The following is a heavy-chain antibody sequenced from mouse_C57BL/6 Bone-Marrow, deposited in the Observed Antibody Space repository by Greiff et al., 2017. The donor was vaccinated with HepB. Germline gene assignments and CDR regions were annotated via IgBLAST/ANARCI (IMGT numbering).Heavy chain of an antibody. J-gene: IGHJ3*01. CDR3: ANTHYYGSSSLGLAY. V-gene: IGHV14-2*01. CDR2: IDPEDGET. CDR1: GFNIKDYY. Sequence: EVKLQESGAELVKPGASVKLSCTASGFNIKDYYMHWVKQRTEQGLEWIGRIDPEDGETKYAPKFQGKATITADTSSNTAYLQLSSLTSEDTAVYYCANTHYYGSSSLGLAYWGQGTLVTVSA. D-gene: IGHD1-1*01.